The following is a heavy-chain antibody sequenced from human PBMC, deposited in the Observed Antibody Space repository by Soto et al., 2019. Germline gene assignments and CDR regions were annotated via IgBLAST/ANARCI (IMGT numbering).Heavy chain of an antibody. V-gene: IGHV1-46*01. D-gene: IGHD6-6*01. CDR1: RYTFISYY. Sequence: SVKVSCKXSRYTFISYYMHWVRQAPGQGLEWMGIINPSGGSTSYAQKFQGRVIMTSDTSTSTVYMELSSLRSEDTAVYYCARGDNEYSSWSCFDPWGQGTLVTVS. CDR3: ARGDNEYSSWSCFDP. CDR2: INPSGGST. J-gene: IGHJ5*02.